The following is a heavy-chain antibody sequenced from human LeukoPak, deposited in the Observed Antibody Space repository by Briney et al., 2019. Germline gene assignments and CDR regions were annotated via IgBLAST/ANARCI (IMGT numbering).Heavy chain of an antibody. J-gene: IGHJ6*03. CDR1: GFTFSSYA. CDR3: AKDFPPYDQPYYHCYIDV. Sequence: GGSLRLSCAASGFTFSSYAMSWVRQAPGKGLEWVSAISGSGGSTYYADSVKGRFTISRDNSKNTLYLQMNSLRAEDTAVYYCAKDFPPYDQPYYHCYIDVWRKGTTVTVSS. CDR2: ISGSGGST. V-gene: IGHV3-23*01. D-gene: IGHD2-8*01.